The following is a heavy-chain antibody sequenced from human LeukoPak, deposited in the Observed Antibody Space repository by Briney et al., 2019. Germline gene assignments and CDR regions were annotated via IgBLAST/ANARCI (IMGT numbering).Heavy chain of an antibody. CDR2: ISYDGSNK. V-gene: IGHV3-30*03. CDR1: GFTVSSNY. Sequence: GGSLRLSCAASGFTVSSNYMSWVRQAPGKGLEWVAVISYDGSNKYYADSVKGRFTISRDNSKNTLYLQMNSLRAEDTAVYYCASLPAGVIVGAILFDYWGQGTLVTVSS. CDR3: ASLPAGVIVGAILFDY. D-gene: IGHD1-26*01. J-gene: IGHJ4*02.